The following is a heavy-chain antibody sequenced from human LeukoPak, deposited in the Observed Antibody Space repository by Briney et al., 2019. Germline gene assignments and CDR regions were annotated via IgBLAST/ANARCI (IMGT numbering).Heavy chain of an antibody. D-gene: IGHD3-22*01. Sequence: SETLSLTCAVYGGSFSGYYWSWIRQPPGKGLEWIGEINHSGSTNYNPSLKSRVTISVDTSKNQFSLKLSSVTAADTAVYYCARDPNRYSSGFSGAFDIWGQGTMVTVSS. CDR1: GGSFSGYY. V-gene: IGHV4-34*01. CDR2: INHSGST. J-gene: IGHJ3*02. CDR3: ARDPNRYSSGFSGAFDI.